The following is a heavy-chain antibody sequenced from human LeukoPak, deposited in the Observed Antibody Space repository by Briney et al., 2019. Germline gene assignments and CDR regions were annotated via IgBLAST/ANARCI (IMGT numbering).Heavy chain of an antibody. CDR3: ARAGDSSGYCDS. J-gene: IGHJ4*02. V-gene: IGHV4-34*01. CDR2: INHSGST. CDR1: GGSFSGYY. D-gene: IGHD3-22*01. Sequence: SLDTLSLTCAVYGGSFSGYYWSWIRQPPGKGLEWIGEINHSGSTNYSPSLKSRVTISVDTSKIQFSLKLSSVTAADTAVYYCARAGDSSGYCDSWGQGTLVTVSS.